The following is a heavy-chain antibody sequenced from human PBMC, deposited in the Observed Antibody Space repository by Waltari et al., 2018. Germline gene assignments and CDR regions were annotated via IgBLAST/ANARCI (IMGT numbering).Heavy chain of an antibody. CDR3: ARVTTVTPFDY. Sequence: QLQLQESGPGLVKPSETLSLTCTVSGGSISSSSYYWGWIRQPPGKGLEWIGSIYYSGRTSYNPSLKSRVTISVDTSKNQFSLKLSSVTAADTAVYYCARVTTVTPFDYWGQGTLVTVSS. V-gene: IGHV4-39*07. CDR2: IYYSGRT. J-gene: IGHJ4*02. CDR1: GGSISSSSYY. D-gene: IGHD4-17*01.